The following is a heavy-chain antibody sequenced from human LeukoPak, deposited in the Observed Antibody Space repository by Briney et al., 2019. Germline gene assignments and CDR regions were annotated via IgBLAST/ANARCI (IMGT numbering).Heavy chain of an antibody. V-gene: IGHV1-18*01. J-gene: IGHJ4*02. CDR3: ARVGGNYEGLIDY. Sequence: ASVKVSCKASGYTFTNFPIGWVRQAPGQGLEGMGWISAYNGYTKYAPSLQGRVTMTTDTSTSTAYMQLRSLRSDDTAMYYCARVGGNYEGLIDYWGQGTLVTVSS. CDR2: ISAYNGYT. CDR1: GYTFTNFP. D-gene: IGHD1-26*01.